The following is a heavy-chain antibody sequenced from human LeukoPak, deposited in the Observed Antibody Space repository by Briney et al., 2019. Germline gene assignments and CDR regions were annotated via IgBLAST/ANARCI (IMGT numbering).Heavy chain of an antibody. CDR2: IRDSGEA. J-gene: IGHJ5*02. CDR3: ARDRAALQDWVEFDP. Sequence: GGSLRLSCAVSGFRVSDYYMSWARQAPGKGLEWVGLIRDSGEAFYADFVRGRFAISRDESENTLYLQMNSLRVEDTAVYFCARDRAALQDWVEFDPWGQGTPVIVSS. CDR1: GFRVSDYY. V-gene: IGHV3-66*03. D-gene: IGHD3/OR15-3a*01.